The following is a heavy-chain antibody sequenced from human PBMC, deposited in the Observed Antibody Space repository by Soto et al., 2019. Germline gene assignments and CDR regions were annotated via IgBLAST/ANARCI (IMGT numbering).Heavy chain of an antibody. CDR1: GFTFSSYA. V-gene: IGHV3-23*01. CDR3: AKDHTGRPTGTPDAFDI. CDR2: ISGSGGST. D-gene: IGHD1-1*01. Sequence: EVQLLESGGGLVQPGGSLRLSCAASGFTFSSYAMSWVRQAPGKGLEWVSAISGSGGSTYYADSVKGRFTISRDNSKNTLYLQMNSLRAEDTAVYYCAKDHTGRPTGTPDAFDIWGQGTMVTVSS. J-gene: IGHJ3*02.